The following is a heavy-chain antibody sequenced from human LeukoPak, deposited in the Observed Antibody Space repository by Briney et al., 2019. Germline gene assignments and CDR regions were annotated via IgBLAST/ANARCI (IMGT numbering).Heavy chain of an antibody. V-gene: IGHV3-48*02. CDR3: ARDYSRRHGDFDV. J-gene: IGHJ3*01. CDR2: TRSDSSTK. Sequence: PGGSLRLSCAGSGFSISNYGMNWVRHAPGKGLEWRSYTRSDSSTKYYADSVEGRFTISRDNAQNSLYLQMNSLRDEDSGVYFCARDYSRRHGDFDVWGQGTMVTVSS. D-gene: IGHD5-18*01. CDR1: GFSISNYG.